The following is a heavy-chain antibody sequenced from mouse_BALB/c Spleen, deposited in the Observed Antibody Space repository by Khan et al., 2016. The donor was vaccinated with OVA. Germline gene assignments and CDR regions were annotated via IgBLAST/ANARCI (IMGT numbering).Heavy chain of an antibody. CDR2: INPSNGYT. CDR1: GYTFTSYT. CDR3: VIDQAYYSNDGWFAY. J-gene: IGHJ3*01. Sequence: QVQLQQSGAELARPGASVKMSCKASGYTFTSYTIYWIKMRPGQGLEWIGYINPSNGYTNYNQKFKDKATLTADKSSTTAYMQLSSLTSDDSAVNNCVIDQAYYSNDGWFAYWGLGTLVTVSA. V-gene: IGHV1-4*01. D-gene: IGHD2-5*01.